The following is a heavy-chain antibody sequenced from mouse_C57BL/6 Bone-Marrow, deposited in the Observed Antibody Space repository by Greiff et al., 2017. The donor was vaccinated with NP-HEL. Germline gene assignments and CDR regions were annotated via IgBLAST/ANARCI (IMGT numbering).Heavy chain of an antibody. V-gene: IGHV1-82*01. J-gene: IGHJ3*01. CDR2: IYPGDGDT. CDR1: GYAFSSSW. Sequence: QVQLQQSGPELVKPGASVKISCKASGYAFSSSWMHWVKQRPGKGLEWIGRIYPGDGDTNYNGKFKGKATLTADKSSSTAYMQLSSLTSEDSAVYFCARRLLFAYWGQGTLVTVSA. CDR3: ARRLLFAY.